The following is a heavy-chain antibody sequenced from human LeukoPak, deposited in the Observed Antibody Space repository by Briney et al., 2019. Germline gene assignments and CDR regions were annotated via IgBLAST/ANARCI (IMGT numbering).Heavy chain of an antibody. D-gene: IGHD3-10*01. J-gene: IGHJ4*02. CDR1: GFTFSSYS. CDR3: ARTIRGPTYGSGSYKVRYFDY. CDR2: ISSSSSYI. Sequence: GGSLRLSCAASGFTFSSYSMNWVRQAPGKGLEWVSSISSSSSYIYYADSVKGRFTISRDNAKNSLYLQMNSLRAKDTAVYYCARTIRGPTYGSGSYKVRYFDYWGQGTLVTVSS. V-gene: IGHV3-21*01.